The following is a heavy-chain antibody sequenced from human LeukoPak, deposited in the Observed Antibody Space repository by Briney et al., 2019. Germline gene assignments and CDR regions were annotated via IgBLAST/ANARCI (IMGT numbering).Heavy chain of an antibody. CDR3: ARASKATSVTHP. CDR1: RYTFTGSY. V-gene: IGHV1-2*02. CDR2: INPNDGGT. Sequence: ASVKVSCKASRYTFTGSYMHWVRQAPGQGLEWMGWINPNDGGTNYAQKFKGRVTMTRDTSISTAYMELSGLRSDDTAVYYCARASKATSVTHPWGQGTTVTVFS. D-gene: IGHD4-17*01. J-gene: IGHJ6*02.